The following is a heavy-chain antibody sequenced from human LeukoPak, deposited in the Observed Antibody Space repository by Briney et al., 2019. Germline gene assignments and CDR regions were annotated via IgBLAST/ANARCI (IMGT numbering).Heavy chain of an antibody. V-gene: IGHV3-66*01. J-gene: IGHJ4*02. Sequence: GGSLRLSCAASGFTVSSNYMSWVRQAPGKGLEWVSVIYSGGSTYYADSVKGRFTISRDNSKNTLNLQMNSLRAEDTAVYYCARGSEWELRGPFDYWGQGTLVTVSS. CDR2: IYSGGST. CDR3: ARGSEWELRGPFDY. CDR1: GFTVSSNY. D-gene: IGHD1-26*01.